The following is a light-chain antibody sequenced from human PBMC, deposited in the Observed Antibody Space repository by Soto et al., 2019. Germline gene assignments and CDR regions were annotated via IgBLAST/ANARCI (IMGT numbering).Light chain of an antibody. CDR1: QSISSW. V-gene: IGKV1-5*01. Sequence: DIQMTQSPSTLSASVGDRVTITCRASQSISSWLAWYQQKPGKAPKLLIYDASSLESGVPSRFSGSGSGTEFNLTISSLQPDDFATYYCQQYNSYSPMYTFGQGTKLELK. CDR2: DAS. J-gene: IGKJ2*01. CDR3: QQYNSYSPMYT.